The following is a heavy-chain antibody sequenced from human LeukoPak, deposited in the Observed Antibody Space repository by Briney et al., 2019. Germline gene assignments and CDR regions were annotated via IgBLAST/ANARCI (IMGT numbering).Heavy chain of an antibody. V-gene: IGHV3-9*03. D-gene: IGHD3-16*02. CDR2: ISWNSGSI. J-gene: IGHJ6*03. Sequence: PGRSLRLSCAASGFTFDDYTMHWVRQAPGKGLEWVSGISWNSGSIGYADSVKGRFTISRDNAKNSLYLQMNSLRAEDMALYYCAKDGTYRRTYYYYIDVWGKGTTVTVSS. CDR3: AKDGTYRRTYYYYIDV. CDR1: GFTFDDYT.